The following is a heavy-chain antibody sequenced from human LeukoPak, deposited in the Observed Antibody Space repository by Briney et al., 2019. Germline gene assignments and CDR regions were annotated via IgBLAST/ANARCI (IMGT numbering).Heavy chain of an antibody. V-gene: IGHV3-7*03. D-gene: IGHD4-17*01. CDR3: AKGGLYGVLSGNDAFDI. Sequence: GGSLRLSCVVSGFTFSRYWMSWVRQAPGKGLEWVANIKEDGSKKDYVDSVKGRFTISRDNAKNSLYLQMNSLRAEDTALYYCAKGGLYGVLSGNDAFDIWGQGTMVTVSS. CDR2: IKEDGSKK. J-gene: IGHJ3*02. CDR1: GFTFSRYW.